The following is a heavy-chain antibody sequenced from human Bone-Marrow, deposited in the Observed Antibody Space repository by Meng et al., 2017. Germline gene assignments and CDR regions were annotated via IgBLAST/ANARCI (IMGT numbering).Heavy chain of an antibody. CDR1: GPSFTDAW. Sequence: EVWLGESGVGLVQRGGCLRLSCVASGPSFTDAWMSWVRQAPGKGLEWVGRIKRNSDGGTIDYAAPVKGRFTISRDDSKNTLYLQMDSLITEDTAVYFCATGAAAADHWGQGTLVTVSS. CDR3: ATGAAAADH. J-gene: IGHJ4*02. CDR2: IKRNSDGGTI. V-gene: IGHV3-15*01. D-gene: IGHD6-13*01.